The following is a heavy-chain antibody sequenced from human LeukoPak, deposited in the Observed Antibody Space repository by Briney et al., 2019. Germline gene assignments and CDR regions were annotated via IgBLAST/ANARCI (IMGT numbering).Heavy chain of an antibody. CDR3: ARRSLCSSTSCYTLFDY. V-gene: IGHV5-51*01. CDR1: GYSFTSYW. J-gene: IGHJ4*02. Sequence: GESLKISCKGSGYSFTSYWIGWVRQMPGKGLEWMGIIYPGDSDTRYSPSFQGQVTISADKSNSTAYLQWSSLKASDTAMYYCARRSLCSSTSCYTLFDYWGQGTLVTVSS. CDR2: IYPGDSDT. D-gene: IGHD2-2*02.